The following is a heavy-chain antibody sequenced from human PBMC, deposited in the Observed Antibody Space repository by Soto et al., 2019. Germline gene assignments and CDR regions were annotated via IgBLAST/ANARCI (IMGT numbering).Heavy chain of an antibody. J-gene: IGHJ5*02. CDR3: ARGLDIVVVPAAISEVGSWFDP. V-gene: IGHV3-11*06. CDR2: ISSSSSYT. D-gene: IGHD2-2*02. CDR1: GFTFSDYY. Sequence: QVQLVESGGGLVKPGGSLRLSCAASGFTFSDYYMSWIRQAPGKGLEWVSYISSSSSYTNYADSVKGRFTISRDNAQNSLYLQMNSLRAEDTAVYYCARGLDIVVVPAAISEVGSWFDPWGQGTLVTVSS.